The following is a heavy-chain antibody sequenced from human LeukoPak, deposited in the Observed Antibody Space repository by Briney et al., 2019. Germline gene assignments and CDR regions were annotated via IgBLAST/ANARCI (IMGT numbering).Heavy chain of an antibody. CDR2: IYGNGTT. CDR3: ARTLCSRTSCYDGRGNAFDI. Sequence: SVTLSLTCGVSGASIREYYWSWIRQPPGKGPEWIGYIYGNGTTFYNPSLKSRVTMSVDTSRNRFSLNLRSVTAADTAVYYSARTLCSRTSCYDGRGNAFDIWGQGTRVTVSA. CDR1: GASIREYY. J-gene: IGHJ3*02. D-gene: IGHD2-2*01. V-gene: IGHV4-4*09.